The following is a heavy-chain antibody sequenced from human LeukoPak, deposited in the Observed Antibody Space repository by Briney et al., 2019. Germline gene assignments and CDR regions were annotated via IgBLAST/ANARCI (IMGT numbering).Heavy chain of an antibody. J-gene: IGHJ4*02. CDR1: GFTFSTYA. V-gene: IGHV3-23*01. Sequence: GGSLRLSCAASGFTFSTYAMNWVRQAPGKRLEWVSSITGSGRDTYYAGSVRGRITISRDNSRNTLYLQMNSLRAEDTALYYCAKGAYYADWGQGTLVTVSS. CDR3: AKGAYYAD. CDR2: ITGSGRDT. D-gene: IGHD3-3*01.